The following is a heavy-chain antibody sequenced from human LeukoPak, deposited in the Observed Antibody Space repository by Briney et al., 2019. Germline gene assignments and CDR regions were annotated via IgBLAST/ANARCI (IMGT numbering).Heavy chain of an antibody. CDR3: ARVGPDCSSTSCPYYYYYYMDV. CDR2: IYYSGST. D-gene: IGHD2-2*01. J-gene: IGHJ6*03. CDR1: GGSISSGDYY. Sequence: SQTLSLTCTVSGGSISSGDYYWSWIRQPPGKGLEWIGYIYYSGSTYYNPSLKSRVTISVDTSKNQFSLKLSSVTAADTAVYYCARVGPDCSSTSCPYYYYYYMDVWGKGTTVTASS. V-gene: IGHV4-30-4*08.